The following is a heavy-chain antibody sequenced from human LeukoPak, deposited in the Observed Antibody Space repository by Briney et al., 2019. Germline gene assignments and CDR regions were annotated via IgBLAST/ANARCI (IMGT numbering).Heavy chain of an antibody. CDR2: IYSGGST. Sequence: GGSLRLSCAASGFTVSSNYMSWVRQAPGKGLEWVSVIYSGGSTYYADSVKGRFTISRDNSKNTLYLQMNSLRDEDTAVYYCAKDRGPFYDFWSGYYADYWGQGALVTVSS. J-gene: IGHJ4*02. V-gene: IGHV3-66*01. D-gene: IGHD3-3*01. CDR1: GFTVSSNY. CDR3: AKDRGPFYDFWSGYYADY.